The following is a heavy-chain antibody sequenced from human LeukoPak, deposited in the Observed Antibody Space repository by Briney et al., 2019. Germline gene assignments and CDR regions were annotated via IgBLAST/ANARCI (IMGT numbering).Heavy chain of an antibody. CDR1: GFTFSSYS. CDR3: ARDQGLLVVAGRFGY. Sequence: KAGGSLRLSCAASGFTFSSYSTNWVRQAPGEGLECCSYISSSNSYIYNADSVKGRLTISRDNAKNSLYLQMNSLRAEDTAVYYCARDQGLLVVAGRFGYWGQGTLVTVSS. V-gene: IGHV3-21*01. CDR2: ISSSNSYI. D-gene: IGHD6-19*01. J-gene: IGHJ4*02.